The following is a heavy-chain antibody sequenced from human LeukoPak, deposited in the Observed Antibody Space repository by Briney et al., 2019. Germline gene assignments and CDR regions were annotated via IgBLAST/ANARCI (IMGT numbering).Heavy chain of an antibody. CDR2: FGIVGDT. D-gene: IGHD3-10*01. CDR1: GFTVSRYD. J-gene: IGHJ6*02. CDR3: VRDHYGMDV. Sequence: GGSLRLSCAASGFTVSRYDMHWVRQATGKGLEWVSAFGIVGDTYYPGSVKGRFTMSRENASNTVHLQMNSLRDGDTAVYYCVRDHYGMDVWGQGTTVTVSS. V-gene: IGHV3-13*01.